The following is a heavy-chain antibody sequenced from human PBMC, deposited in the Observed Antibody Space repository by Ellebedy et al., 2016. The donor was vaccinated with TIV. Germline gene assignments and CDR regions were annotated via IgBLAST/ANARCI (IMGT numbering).Heavy chain of an antibody. J-gene: IGHJ4*02. Sequence: MPSETLSLTCTVSGGPISSYYWSWIRQPPGKGLEWIGYIYYSGSTNYNPSLKSEVTISVDTSKNQFSLKLSSVTAADTAVYYCASVRYDFWSGYVPGYYFDYWGQGTLVTVSS. CDR3: ASVRYDFWSGYVPGYYFDY. CDR1: GGPISSYY. CDR2: IYYSGST. V-gene: IGHV4-59*01. D-gene: IGHD3-3*01.